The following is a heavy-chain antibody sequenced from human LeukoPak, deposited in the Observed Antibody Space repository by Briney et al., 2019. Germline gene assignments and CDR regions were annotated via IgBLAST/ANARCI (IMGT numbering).Heavy chain of an antibody. CDR1: GFTFDDYA. Sequence: PGGSLRLSCAASGFTFDDYAMHWVRQVPGKGLEWVSSISWNSASVAYADSLKGRFTTSRDNGENSLYLQMNSLKSEDTALYYCAKDRDCSSDRCSDAFDVWGRGTLVTVSS. D-gene: IGHD2-2*01. V-gene: IGHV3-9*01. J-gene: IGHJ3*01. CDR3: AKDRDCSSDRCSDAFDV. CDR2: ISWNSASV.